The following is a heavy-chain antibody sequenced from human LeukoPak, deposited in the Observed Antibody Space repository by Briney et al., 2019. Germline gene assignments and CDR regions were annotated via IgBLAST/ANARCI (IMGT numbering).Heavy chain of an antibody. CDR2: ISSGGSYK. V-gene: IGHV3-21*06. Sequence: PGGSLRLSCAASGFSFRSYSMNWVRHAPGKGLEWVSSISSGGSYKFYADSVKGRFTISRASAKNSLYVQMNSLRAEDTAVYYCARSLKVTTALDSFDIWGQGTMVTVSS. CDR1: GFSFRSYS. D-gene: IGHD1-1*01. J-gene: IGHJ3*02. CDR3: ARSLKVTTALDSFDI.